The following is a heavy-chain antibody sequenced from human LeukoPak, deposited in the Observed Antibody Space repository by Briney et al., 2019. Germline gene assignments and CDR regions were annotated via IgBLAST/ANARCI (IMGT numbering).Heavy chain of an antibody. D-gene: IGHD1-1*01. Sequence: GGSLRLSCAASGFTFSSYAMSWVRQAPGKGLEWVSAISSTGGSTYSADSVKGRFTISRDNSKNTLYLQMNSLRAEDTAVYYCAPLNWNHHPFDYWGQGILVTVSS. CDR3: APLNWNHHPFDY. V-gene: IGHV3-23*01. CDR1: GFTFSSYA. J-gene: IGHJ4*02. CDR2: ISSTGGST.